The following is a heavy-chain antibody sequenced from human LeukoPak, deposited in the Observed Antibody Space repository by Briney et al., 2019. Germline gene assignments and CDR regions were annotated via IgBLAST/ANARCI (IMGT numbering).Heavy chain of an antibody. CDR2: INHSGST. V-gene: IGHV4-34*01. J-gene: IGHJ5*02. CDR3: ARGEGELRFLEWLLGNWFDP. Sequence: PSETLSLTCAVYGGSFSGYYWSWIRQPPGKGLEWIGEINHSGSTNYNPSLKSRVTISVDTPKNQFSLKLSSVTAADTAVYYCARGEGELRFLEWLLGNWFDPWGQGTLVTVSS. CDR1: GGSFSGYY. D-gene: IGHD3-3*01.